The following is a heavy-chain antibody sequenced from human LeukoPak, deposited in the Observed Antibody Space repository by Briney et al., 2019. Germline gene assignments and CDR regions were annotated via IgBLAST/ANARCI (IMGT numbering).Heavy chain of an antibody. Sequence: ASVKVSCKASGGTFSSYAISWVRQAPGQGLEWMGGIIPIFGTANYAQKFQGRVTITADGSTSTAYMELSSLRSEDTAVYYCARALGIVGAHNDYWGQGTLVTVSS. D-gene: IGHD1-26*01. J-gene: IGHJ4*02. CDR3: ARALGIVGAHNDY. CDR1: GGTFSSYA. CDR2: IIPIFGTA. V-gene: IGHV1-69*13.